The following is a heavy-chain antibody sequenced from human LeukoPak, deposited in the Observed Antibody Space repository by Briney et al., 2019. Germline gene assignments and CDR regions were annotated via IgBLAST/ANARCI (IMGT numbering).Heavy chain of an antibody. V-gene: IGHV3-7*01. Sequence: GGSLRLSCAASGFTFNGFWMSWVRQAPGKGLDGVANIKQDGSDIYYLGSVRGRFTISRDNAMNSLYLQMNSLRAEDTAVYYCTRDALYGDPSYYYMDVWGKGTTVTVSS. J-gene: IGHJ6*03. D-gene: IGHD4-17*01. CDR2: IKQDGSDI. CDR3: TRDALYGDPSYYYMDV. CDR1: GFTFNGFW.